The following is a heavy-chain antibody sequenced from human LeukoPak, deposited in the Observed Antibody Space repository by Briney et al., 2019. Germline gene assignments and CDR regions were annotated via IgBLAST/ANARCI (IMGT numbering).Heavy chain of an antibody. V-gene: IGHV4-59*01. J-gene: IGHJ4*02. D-gene: IGHD6-13*01. CDR1: GGSISSYY. CDR2: IYYTGST. CDR3: ARRPVRIAHRRAFDY. Sequence: SETLSLTCTVSGGSISSYYWSWIRQPPGKGLEWIGYIYYTGSTNYNHPLQSRVNISIKASKNQLYMELSSVPAADTAVYYCARRPVRIAHRRAFDYWGQGPLVTVSS.